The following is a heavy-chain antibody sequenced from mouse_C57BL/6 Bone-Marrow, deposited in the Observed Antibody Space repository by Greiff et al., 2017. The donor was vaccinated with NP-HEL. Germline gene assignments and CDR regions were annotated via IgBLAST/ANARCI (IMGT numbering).Heavy chain of an antibody. J-gene: IGHJ1*03. CDR1: GYTFTDYN. CDR3: ARSAYYGSSYDWYFDV. D-gene: IGHD1-1*01. Sequence: EVQLQQSGPELVKPGASVKMSCKASGYTFTDYNMHWVKQSHGKSLEWIGYINPNNGGTSYNQKFKGKATLTVNKSSSTAYMELRSLTSEDSAVYYGARSAYYGSSYDWYFDVWGTGTTVTVSS. CDR2: INPNNGGT. V-gene: IGHV1-22*01.